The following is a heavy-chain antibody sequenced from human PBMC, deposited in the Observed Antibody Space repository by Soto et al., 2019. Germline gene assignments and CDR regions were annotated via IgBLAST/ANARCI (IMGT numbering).Heavy chain of an antibody. CDR2: INDSGSA. V-gene: IGHV4-34*01. Sequence: SETLSLTCGVSGGSFSGYYWSWIRHPPGEGLEWIGEINDSGSANCNPSLTGRVTISLDTSKNQFSLKLNSVTAADTAVYYCARVAYYFGSGRYDFWGQGTQVTVSS. D-gene: IGHD3-10*01. CDR1: GGSFSGYY. CDR3: ARVAYYFGSGRYDF. J-gene: IGHJ4*02.